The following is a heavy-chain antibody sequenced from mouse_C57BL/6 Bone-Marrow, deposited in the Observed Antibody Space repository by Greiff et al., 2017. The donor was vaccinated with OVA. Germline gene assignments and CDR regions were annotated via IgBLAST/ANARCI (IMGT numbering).Heavy chain of an antibody. CDR2: FHPYNDDN. V-gene: IGHV1-47*01. CDR3: ARGGPLTGPVAY. D-gene: IGHD4-1*01. J-gene: IGHJ3*01. Sequence: VQLQQSGAELVKPGASVKMSCKASGYTFTTYPIEWMQQNHGKSLEWIGNFHPYNDDNKYNEKFKGKATFTVEKSSSTFYLELSRLTSDDSAVYYCARGGPLTGPVAYWGQGTLVTVSA. CDR1: GYTFTTYP.